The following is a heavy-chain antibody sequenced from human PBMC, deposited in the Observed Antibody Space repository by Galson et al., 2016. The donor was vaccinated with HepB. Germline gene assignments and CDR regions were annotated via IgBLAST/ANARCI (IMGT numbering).Heavy chain of an antibody. J-gene: IGHJ6*02. CDR1: GDSIRRNDYY. CDR2: IYHFGST. Sequence: TLSLTCTVSGDSIRRNDYYWTWIRQHPVKGLEWIATIYHFGSTYYNPSLQSRVTISVDTSKNQFYLRLTSLTAADTAVYFCARDEGHYGMYVRGQGTTVIVSS. V-gene: IGHV4-31*03. CDR3: ARDEGHYGMYV.